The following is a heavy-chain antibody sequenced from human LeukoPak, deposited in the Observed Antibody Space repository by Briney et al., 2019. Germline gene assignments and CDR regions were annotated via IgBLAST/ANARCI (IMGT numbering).Heavy chain of an antibody. Sequence: GGSLRLSCAASGFTFSSYGMHWVRQAPGKGLEWVAFIRYDGSNKYYADSVKGRFTISRDNSKNTLYLQMNSLRAEDMAVYYCAKGGARELLVDAFDIWGQGTMVTVSS. V-gene: IGHV3-30*02. D-gene: IGHD1-26*01. J-gene: IGHJ3*02. CDR1: GFTFSSYG. CDR3: AKGGARELLVDAFDI. CDR2: IRYDGSNK.